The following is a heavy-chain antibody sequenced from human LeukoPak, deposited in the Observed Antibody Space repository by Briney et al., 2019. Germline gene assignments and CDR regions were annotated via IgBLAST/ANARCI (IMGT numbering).Heavy chain of an antibody. CDR3: ASELPSSSWYDY. J-gene: IGHJ4*02. D-gene: IGHD6-13*01. CDR1: GFTFSSYG. V-gene: IGHV3-30*03. CDR2: ISYDRSNK. Sequence: PGRSLRLSCAASGFTFSSYGMHWVRQAPGKGLEWVAVISYDRSNKYYADSVKGRFTISRDNSKNTLYLQMNSLRAEDTAVYYCASELPSSSWYDYWGQGTLVTVSS.